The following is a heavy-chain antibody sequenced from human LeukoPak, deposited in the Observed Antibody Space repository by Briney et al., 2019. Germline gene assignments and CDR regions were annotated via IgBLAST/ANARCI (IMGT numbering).Heavy chain of an antibody. CDR3: ARGPSYYYGSGSYPAFYYFDY. Sequence: SVKVSCKASGGTFSSYAISWVRQAPGQGLEWMGGIIPIFGTANYAQKFQGRVTITADESTSTAYMELSSLRSEDTAVYYCARGPSYYYGSGSYPAFYYFDYWGQGTLVTVSS. CDR1: GGTFSSYA. D-gene: IGHD3-10*01. V-gene: IGHV1-69*13. CDR2: IIPIFGTA. J-gene: IGHJ4*02.